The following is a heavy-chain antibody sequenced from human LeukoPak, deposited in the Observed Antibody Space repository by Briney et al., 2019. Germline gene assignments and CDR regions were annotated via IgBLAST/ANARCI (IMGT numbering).Heavy chain of an antibody. Sequence: GASVKVSCKASGYTFTSYGISWVRQAPGQGLEWMGWISAYNGNTNYAQKLQGRVTMTTDTSTSTAYMELRSLRSDDTAVYYCARDYGYCSSTSCYYAFDIWGQGTMVTVSS. CDR2: ISAYNGNT. D-gene: IGHD2-2*03. J-gene: IGHJ3*02. CDR3: ARDYGYCSSTSCYYAFDI. V-gene: IGHV1-18*01. CDR1: GYTFTSYG.